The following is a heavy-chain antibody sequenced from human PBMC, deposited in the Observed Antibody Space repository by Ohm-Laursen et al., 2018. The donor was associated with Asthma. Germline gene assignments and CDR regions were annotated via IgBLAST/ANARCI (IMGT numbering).Heavy chain of an antibody. CDR2: ISGSGGIT. J-gene: IGHJ6*02. Sequence: LSLTCAASGFTLSSYAMSWVRQAPGKGLEWVSAISGSGGITYYADSVKGRFTISRDNSKNTLYLQMNSLRAEDTAVYYCAKGGSSSWYEMDVWGQGTTVTVSS. D-gene: IGHD6-13*01. CDR1: GFTLSSYA. V-gene: IGHV3-23*01. CDR3: AKGGSSSWYEMDV.